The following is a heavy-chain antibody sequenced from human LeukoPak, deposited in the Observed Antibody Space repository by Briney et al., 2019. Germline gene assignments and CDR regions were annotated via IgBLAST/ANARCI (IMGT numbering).Heavy chain of an antibody. CDR1: GYTFTGYY. D-gene: IGHD3-10*01. V-gene: IGHV1-2*02. J-gene: IGHJ4*02. CDR3: VRQKITMVRGVILGGNFDY. CDR2: INPNSGGT. Sequence: GASVKVSCKASGYTFTGYYMHWVRQAPGQGLEWMGWINPNSGGTNYAQKFQGRVTMTRDTSISTAYMELSRLRSDDTAVYYCVRQKITMVRGVILGGNFDYWGQGTLVTVSS.